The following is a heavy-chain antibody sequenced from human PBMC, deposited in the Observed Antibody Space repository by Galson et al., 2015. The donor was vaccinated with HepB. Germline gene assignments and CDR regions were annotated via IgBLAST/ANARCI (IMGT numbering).Heavy chain of an antibody. D-gene: IGHD6-19*01. J-gene: IGHJ3*02. Sequence: SLRLSCAASGFTFSTYWMSWVRQAPGKGLEWVANIKQDGSEKYYVDSVKGRFTISRDNAKNSLYLQMNSLRAEDTAVYYCARDRYGWYGGVDAFDIWGQGTMVTVSS. CDR3: ARDRYGWYGGVDAFDI. V-gene: IGHV3-7*01. CDR2: IKQDGSEK. CDR1: GFTFSTYW.